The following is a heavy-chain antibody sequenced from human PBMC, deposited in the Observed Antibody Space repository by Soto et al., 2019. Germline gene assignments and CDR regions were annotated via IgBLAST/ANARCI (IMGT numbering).Heavy chain of an antibody. CDR3: ARDRHRYCSGGSCPDDAFEI. CDR1: GFTFSSYS. D-gene: IGHD2-15*01. Sequence: EVQLVESGGGLVKPGGSLRLSCAASGFTFSSYSMNWVRQAPGKGLEWVSSISSSSSYIYYADSVKGRFTISRDNAKNSLYLQMNSLRAEDTAVYYCARDRHRYCSGGSCPDDAFEIWGQGTMVTVSS. V-gene: IGHV3-21*01. J-gene: IGHJ3*02. CDR2: ISSSSSYI.